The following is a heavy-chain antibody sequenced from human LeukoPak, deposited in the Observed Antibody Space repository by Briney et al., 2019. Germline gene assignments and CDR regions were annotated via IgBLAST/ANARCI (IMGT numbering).Heavy chain of an antibody. CDR2: ISTGSSYI. D-gene: IGHD3-10*01. CDR1: GFTFSSYE. CDR3: ARDVYYGSGSYYAEYYMDV. V-gene: IGHV3-21*01. Sequence: PGGSLRLSCAASGFTFSSYEMNWVRQAPGKGLEWVSSISTGSSYIYYADSVKGRFTISRDNAKNSLFLHMNSLRAEDTAVYYCARDVYYGSGSYYAEYYMDVWGKGTTVTISS. J-gene: IGHJ6*03.